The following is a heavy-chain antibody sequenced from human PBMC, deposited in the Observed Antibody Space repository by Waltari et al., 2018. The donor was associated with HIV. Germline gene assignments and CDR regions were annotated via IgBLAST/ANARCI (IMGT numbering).Heavy chain of an antibody. D-gene: IGHD3-3*01. CDR2: ISHSGTT. CDR3: ASTYYDLLEGWYFDF. V-gene: IGHV4-38-2*02. Sequence: QVQLQESGPGLVKPSETLSLTCSVSDYSITSGYYWGWIRQSPGRGLEWIGSISHSGTTVYSPSLKSRITLFRNTSKNQIFLKLTSATAADTAVYYCASTYYDLLEGWYFDFWGQGRLVTVSS. J-gene: IGHJ4*02. CDR1: DYSITSGYY.